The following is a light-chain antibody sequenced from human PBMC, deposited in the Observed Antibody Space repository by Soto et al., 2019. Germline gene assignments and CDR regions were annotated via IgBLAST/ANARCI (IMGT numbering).Light chain of an antibody. CDR1: QSVSSY. CDR3: QQRSNWWA. J-gene: IGKJ1*01. V-gene: IGKV3-11*01. CDR2: DAS. Sequence: EIVLTQSPATLSLSPGERATLSCRASQSVSSYLAWYQQKPGQAPRLLIYDASNRATGIPARFSGSGSGTDFTLTISSLEPEDFAVYYGQQRSNWWAFGQVTKV.